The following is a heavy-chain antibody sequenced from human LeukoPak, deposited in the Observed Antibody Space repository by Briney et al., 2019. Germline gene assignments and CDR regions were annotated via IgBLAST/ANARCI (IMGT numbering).Heavy chain of an antibody. V-gene: IGHV1-69*05. CDR1: GGTFSSYA. J-gene: IGHJ4*02. CDR2: IIPIFGTA. Sequence: ASVKVSCKASGGTFSSYAISWVRQAPGQGLEWMGGIIPIFGTANYAQKFQGRVTITTDESTSTAYMELSSLRSEDTAVYYCARISTVAPAFDYWGQGTLVTVSS. D-gene: IGHD4-23*01. CDR3: ARISTVAPAFDY.